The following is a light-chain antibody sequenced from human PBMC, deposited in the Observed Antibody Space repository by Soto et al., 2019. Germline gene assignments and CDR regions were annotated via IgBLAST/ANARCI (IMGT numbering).Light chain of an antibody. J-gene: IGLJ1*01. V-gene: IGLV2-23*01. Sequence: QSVLTQPASVSGSPGQSSTISCTVTGSDVRTYNLVSWYQQHPGKVPKLIIYEASKRPSGVSNRFSGSQPGNTASLTVSGLQAEDEADYYCCSYAGDKTYVFGSGTNVTVL. CDR1: GSDVRTYNL. CDR3: CSYAGDKTYV. CDR2: EAS.